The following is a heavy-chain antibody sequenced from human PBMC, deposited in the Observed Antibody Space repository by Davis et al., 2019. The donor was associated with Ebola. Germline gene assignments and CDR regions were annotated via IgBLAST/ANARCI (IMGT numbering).Heavy chain of an antibody. CDR2: IIPILGIA. D-gene: IGHD4-23*01. V-gene: IGHV1-69*04. J-gene: IGHJ4*02. CDR1: GCTFSSYA. Sequence: SVKVSCKASGCTFSSYAISWVRHAPGQGLEWMGRIIPILGIANYAQKLQGRVTITADESTSTAYMELSSLRSEDTAVYYCAREEVTRRFDYWGQGTLVTVSS. CDR3: AREEVTRRFDY.